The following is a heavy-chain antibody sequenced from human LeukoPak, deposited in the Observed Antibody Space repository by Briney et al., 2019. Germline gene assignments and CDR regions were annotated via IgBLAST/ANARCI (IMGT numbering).Heavy chain of an antibody. J-gene: IGHJ6*02. V-gene: IGHV3-21*01. CDR1: EFTFSRYS. Sequence: RGSLRLSCAASEFTFSRYSMNWFRQAPGEGLEWVSSISCGGHDIYYGDSVKGRFTISRDNAKNSLYLQMNSLRVEDTAVYYCARHGDGFYYGMDVWGQGTTVTVSS. D-gene: IGHD4-17*01. CDR2: ISCGGHDI. CDR3: ARHGDGFYYGMDV.